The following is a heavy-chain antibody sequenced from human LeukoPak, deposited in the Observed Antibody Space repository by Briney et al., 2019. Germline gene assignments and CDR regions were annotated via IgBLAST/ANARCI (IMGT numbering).Heavy chain of an antibody. CDR1: GFTFSSYA. CDR2: ISSSSSYK. Sequence: GGSLRLSCAASGFTFSSYAMSWVRQAPGKGLEWVSSISSSSSYKYYTDSVKGRFTISRDNAKNSLYLQMNSLRAEDTAVYYCARSAAGTYYWGQGTLVTVSS. V-gene: IGHV3-21*01. J-gene: IGHJ4*02. CDR3: ARSAAGTYY. D-gene: IGHD1-1*01.